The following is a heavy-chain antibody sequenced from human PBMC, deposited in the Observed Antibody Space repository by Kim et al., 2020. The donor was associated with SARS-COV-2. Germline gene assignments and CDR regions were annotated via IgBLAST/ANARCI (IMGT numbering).Heavy chain of an antibody. CDR3: ARVHTMVRGGDYYHGMDI. CDR2: ISSSSSYI. Sequence: GGSLRLSCAASGFTFSSYSMNWVRQAPGKGLEWVSSISSSSSYIYYSDSVKGRFTVSRDNAKNSLYLQMHSLRAEDTAVYYCARVHTMVRGGDYYHGMDIWGQGTTVTVS. D-gene: IGHD3-10*01. V-gene: IGHV3-21*01. CDR1: GFTFSSYS. J-gene: IGHJ6*02.